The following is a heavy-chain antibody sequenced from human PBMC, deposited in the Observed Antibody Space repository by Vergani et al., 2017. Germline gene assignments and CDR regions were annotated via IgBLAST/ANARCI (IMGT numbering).Heavy chain of an antibody. Sequence: QVQLVESGGGLVKPGGSLRLSCAASGFTFSDYYMSWIRQAPGKGLEGVSYISSSSSYTNYADSVKGRFTISIDNAKNSLYLQMNSLRAEDTAVYYCARGGTSYGGNSGPWYFDRWGRGTLVTVSS. V-gene: IGHV3-11*06. CDR3: ARGGTSYGGNSGPWYFDR. D-gene: IGHD4-23*01. CDR2: ISSSSSYT. J-gene: IGHJ2*01. CDR1: GFTFSDYY.